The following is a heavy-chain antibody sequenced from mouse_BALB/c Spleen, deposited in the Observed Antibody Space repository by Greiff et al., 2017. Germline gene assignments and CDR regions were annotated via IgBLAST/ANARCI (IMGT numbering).Heavy chain of an antibody. V-gene: IGHV5-17*02. D-gene: IGHD1-1*01. Sequence: EKLMESGGGLVQPGGSRKLSCAASGFTFSSFGMHWVRQAPEKGLEWVAYISSGSSTIYYADTVKGRFTISRDNPKNTLFLQMTSLRSEDTAMYYCASSPYYYGSSYRAMDYWGQGTSVTVSS. CDR2: ISSGSSTI. CDR1: GFTFSSFG. CDR3: ASSPYYYGSSYRAMDY. J-gene: IGHJ4*01.